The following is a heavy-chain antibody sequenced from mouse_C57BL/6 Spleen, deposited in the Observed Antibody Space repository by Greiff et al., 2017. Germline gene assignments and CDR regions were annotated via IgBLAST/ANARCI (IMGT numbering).Heavy chain of an antibody. J-gene: IGHJ2*01. D-gene: IGHD3-2*02. Sequence: VQLVESGPGLVQPSQSLSITCTVSGFSLTSYGVHWVRQSPGKGLEWLGVIWSGGSTDYNAAFISRLSISKDNSKSQVFFKMNSLQGDDTAIYYLGRGEQLRGVFLDYWGQGTTLTVSS. CDR1: GFSLTSYG. CDR3: GRGEQLRGVFLDY. V-gene: IGHV2-2*01. CDR2: IWSGGST.